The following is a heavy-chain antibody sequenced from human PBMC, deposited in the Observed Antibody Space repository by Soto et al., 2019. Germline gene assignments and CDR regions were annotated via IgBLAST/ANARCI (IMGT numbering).Heavy chain of an antibody. CDR2: INPSRGST. J-gene: IGHJ6*02. D-gene: IGHD3-22*01. V-gene: IGHV1-46*01. Sequence: ASVKVAWQPAGYSFTSYDMHWVRHAPGQGVEWMGIINPSRGSTSYAQKFQCRVTMTRDTSTSTVYMELSSLRSEDTAVYYCARGDNYYDSSGYYPYYYYGMDVWGPGTTVTVS. CDR3: ARGDNYYDSSGYYPYYYYGMDV. CDR1: GYSFTSYD.